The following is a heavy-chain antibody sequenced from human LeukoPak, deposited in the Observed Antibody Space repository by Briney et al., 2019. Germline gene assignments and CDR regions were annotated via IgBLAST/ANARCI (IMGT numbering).Heavy chain of an antibody. V-gene: IGHV3-23*01. CDR2: ISGSGGST. J-gene: IGHJ5*02. CDR3: AKEGHILTGYYSGNFDP. D-gene: IGHD3-9*01. CDR1: GFPFSSYA. Sequence: PGGSLRLSCAASGFPFSSYAMSWPRQATGKGLEWVSAISGSGGSTYYAGSVKGRFTISRDNSKNTLYLQMNSLRAEDTAVYYCAKEGHILTGYYSGNFDPWGQGTLVTVSS.